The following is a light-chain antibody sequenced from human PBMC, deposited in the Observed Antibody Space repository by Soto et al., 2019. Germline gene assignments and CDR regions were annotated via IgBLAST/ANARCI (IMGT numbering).Light chain of an antibody. Sequence: QSALTQPASVPGSPGQSITISCTGTGSDIGNYNYVSWYQQHPGKAPKLMIYGVSNRPSGVSNRFSGSKSGNAASLTISGLQAEDEADYYCSSYTSYTTLWVFGGGTQLTVL. CDR3: SSYTSYTTLWV. CDR1: GSDIGNYNY. V-gene: IGLV2-14*01. J-gene: IGLJ3*02. CDR2: GVS.